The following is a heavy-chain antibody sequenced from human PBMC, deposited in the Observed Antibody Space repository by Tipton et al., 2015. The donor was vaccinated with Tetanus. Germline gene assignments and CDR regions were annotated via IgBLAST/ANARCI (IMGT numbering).Heavy chain of an antibody. V-gene: IGHV3-30*04. CDR2: ISFDGSSQ. Sequence: SLRLSCVPSGFTFSSYGMHWVRQAPGKGLEWVAVISFDGSSQHYADSVKGRFTISRDNSKDIPYLQMDSLRVEDTAVYYCARGTGKYSAGDYWGQGTLVTVSS. J-gene: IGHJ4*02. D-gene: IGHD4-11*01. CDR1: GFTFSSYG. CDR3: ARGTGKYSAGDY.